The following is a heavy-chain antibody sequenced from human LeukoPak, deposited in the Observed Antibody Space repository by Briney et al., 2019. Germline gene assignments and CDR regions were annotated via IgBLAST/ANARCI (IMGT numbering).Heavy chain of an antibody. J-gene: IGHJ4*02. D-gene: IGHD3-22*01. CDR1: GGSISNYY. Sequence: SQTLSLTCTFSGGSISNYYWSWVRQPPGKGLEWLGYIYYTGSTNYNPSLKSRVTISVDTSKNQFSLKLSSVTAADTAVYYCARDPRYYYDSSGIDYWGQGTLVTVSS. CDR2: IYYTGST. CDR3: ARDPRYYYDSSGIDY. V-gene: IGHV4-59*12.